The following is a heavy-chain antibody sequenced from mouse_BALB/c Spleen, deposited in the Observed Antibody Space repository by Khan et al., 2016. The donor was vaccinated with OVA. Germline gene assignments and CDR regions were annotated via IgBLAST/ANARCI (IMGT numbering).Heavy chain of an antibody. J-gene: IGHJ4*01. CDR3: TLCNYPYYAMHY. V-gene: IGHV1S81*02. Sequence: QVQLQQPGAELVKPGASVKLSCTASGYTFTSYWMHWVKLRPGQGFEWIGEINPNNGDTNYSEKFKSKATLTVDKSSSTAYMQLSSLTSADSAVYYCTLCNYPYYAMHYWGQGTSVPVSS. CDR1: GYTFTSYW. D-gene: IGHD2-1*01. CDR2: INPNNGDT.